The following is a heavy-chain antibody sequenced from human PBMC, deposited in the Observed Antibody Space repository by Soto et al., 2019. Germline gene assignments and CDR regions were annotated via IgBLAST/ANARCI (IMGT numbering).Heavy chain of an antibody. CDR3: ARGLVRQQMVYYFDY. Sequence: NPSETLSLTCAVYGGSFSGYYWSWIRQPPGKGLEWIGEINHSGSTNYNPSLKSRVTISVDTSKNQFSLKLSPVTAADTAVYYCARGLVRQQMVYYFDYWGQGTLVTVSS. J-gene: IGHJ4*02. CDR2: INHSGST. CDR1: GGSFSGYY. D-gene: IGHD6-13*01. V-gene: IGHV4-34*01.